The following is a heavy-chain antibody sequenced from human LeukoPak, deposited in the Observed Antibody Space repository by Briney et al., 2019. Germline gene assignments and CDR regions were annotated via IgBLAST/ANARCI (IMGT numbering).Heavy chain of an antibody. CDR1: GYTFTGYY. D-gene: IGHD6-13*01. CDR2: INPNSGGT. V-gene: IGHV1-2*02. CDR3: ARDLQQLVRGSYNWFDP. Sequence: PWASVKVSCKASGYTFTGYYMHWVRQAPGQGLEWMGWINPNSGGTNYAQKFQGRVTMIRDTSISTAYMELSRLRSDDTAVYYCARDLQQLVRGSYNWFDPWGQGTLVTVSS. J-gene: IGHJ5*02.